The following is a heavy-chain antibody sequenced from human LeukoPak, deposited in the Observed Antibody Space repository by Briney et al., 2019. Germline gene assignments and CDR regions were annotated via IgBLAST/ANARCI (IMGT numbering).Heavy chain of an antibody. CDR2: INPNSGGT. Sequence: ASVKVSCKASGYTFTGYYMHWVRQAPGQGLEWMGWINPNSGGTNYAQKFQGRVTMTRDTSNSTAYMELSRLRSDDTAVYYCARDRGEYCSSTSCHHWFDPWGQGTLVTVSS. CDR3: ARDRGEYCSSTSCHHWFDP. CDR1: GYTFTGYY. D-gene: IGHD2-2*01. V-gene: IGHV1-2*02. J-gene: IGHJ5*02.